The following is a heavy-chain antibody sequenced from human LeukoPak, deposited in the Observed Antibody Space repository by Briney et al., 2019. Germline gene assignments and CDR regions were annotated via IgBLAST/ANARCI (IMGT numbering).Heavy chain of an antibody. CDR3: AAEAPKVAIDY. V-gene: IGHV1-69*13. CDR1: GGTFSSYA. J-gene: IGHJ4*02. D-gene: IGHD4-23*01. CDR2: IIPIFGTA. Sequence: ASVKVSCKASGGTFSSYAISWVRQAPGQGLEWMGGIIPIFGTANYAQKFQGRVTITADESTSTAYMELSSLRSDDTAVYYCAAEAPKVAIDYWGQGTLVTVSS.